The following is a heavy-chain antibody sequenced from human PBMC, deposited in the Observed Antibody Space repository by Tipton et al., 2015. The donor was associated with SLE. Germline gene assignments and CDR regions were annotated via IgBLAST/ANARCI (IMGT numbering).Heavy chain of an antibody. CDR3: ARGDMVVVPAAGGGYFYYMDV. CDR2: IYTSGST. D-gene: IGHD2-2*01. CDR1: GGSIVSGGYS. J-gene: IGHJ6*03. Sequence: TLSLTCHVSGGSIVSGGYSWSWIRQPAGKGLEWIGRIYTSGSTNYSPSLKSRVTISVDTSKNQFSLKLSSVTAADTAVYYCARGDMVVVPAAGGGYFYYMDVWGKGTTVTVSS. V-gene: IGHV4-61*02.